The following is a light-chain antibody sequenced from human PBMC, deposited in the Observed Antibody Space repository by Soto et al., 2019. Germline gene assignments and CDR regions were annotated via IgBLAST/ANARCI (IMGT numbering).Light chain of an antibody. J-gene: IGKJ2*01. V-gene: IGKV2-24*01. Sequence: DFVMTQAPLSSTVTLGQPASISCRSSQSLVHSDGNTYLSWLHQRPGQPPRLLIYMISIRFSGVPDRFSGSGAGTDFTLKISRVEAEDVGVYYCMQATQPYTFGQGTKLEIK. CDR3: MQATQPYT. CDR1: QSLVHSDGNTY. CDR2: MIS.